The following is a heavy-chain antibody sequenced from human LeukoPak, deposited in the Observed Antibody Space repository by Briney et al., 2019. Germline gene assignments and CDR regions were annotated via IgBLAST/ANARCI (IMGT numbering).Heavy chain of an antibody. V-gene: IGHV4-30-2*01. CDR1: GGSISSGGYS. D-gene: IGHD3-22*01. Sequence: SETLSLTCAVSGGSISSGGYSWSWIRQPPGKGLEWIGYIYHSGSTYYNPSLKSRVTISVDRSKNQFSLKLSSVTAADTAVYYCARSSGYYYEFDYWGQGTLVTVSS. J-gene: IGHJ4*02. CDR3: ARSSGYYYEFDY. CDR2: IYHSGST.